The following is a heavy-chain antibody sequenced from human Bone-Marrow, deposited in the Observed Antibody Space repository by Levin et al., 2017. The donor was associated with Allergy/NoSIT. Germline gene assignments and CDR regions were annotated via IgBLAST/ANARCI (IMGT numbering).Heavy chain of an antibody. J-gene: IGHJ5*02. CDR2: IYTSGST. CDR1: GGSISSYY. V-gene: IGHV4-4*07. Sequence: SETLSLTCTVSGGSISSYYWSWIRQPAGKGLEWIGRIYTSGSTNYNPSLKSRVTMSVDTSKNQFSLKLSSVTAADTAVYYCARDIAAYCGGDCSRWFDPWGQGTLVTVSS. D-gene: IGHD2-21*02. CDR3: ARDIAAYCGGDCSRWFDP.